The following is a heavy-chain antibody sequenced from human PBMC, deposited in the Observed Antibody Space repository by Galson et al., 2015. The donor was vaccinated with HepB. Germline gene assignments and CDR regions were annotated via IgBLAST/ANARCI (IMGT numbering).Heavy chain of an antibody. D-gene: IGHD3-16*01. Sequence: SVKVSCKASGGTFSSYAISWVRQAPGQGLEWMGGIIPIFGTANYAQKFQGRVTITADESTSTAYMELSSLRSEDTAVYYCARIAFPQQYGWGDYWGQGTLVTVSS. J-gene: IGHJ4*02. CDR2: IIPIFGTA. CDR3: ARIAFPQQYGWGDY. CDR1: GGTFSSYA. V-gene: IGHV1-69*13.